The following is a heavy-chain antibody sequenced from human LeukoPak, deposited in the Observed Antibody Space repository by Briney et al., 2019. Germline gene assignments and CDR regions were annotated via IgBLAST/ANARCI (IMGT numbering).Heavy chain of an antibody. Sequence: PSETLSLTCTVSGGSIGTYYWSWIRQPPGKGLEWIGYIYYNGYTDYNPSLKSRVTISLHTSKNQFSLKLSSVNAADTAVYYCAKDFYSSSPDPYYFDYWGQGTLVTVSS. V-gene: IGHV4-59*01. CDR1: GGSIGTYY. J-gene: IGHJ4*02. D-gene: IGHD6-6*01. CDR2: IYYNGYT. CDR3: AKDFYSSSPDPYYFDY.